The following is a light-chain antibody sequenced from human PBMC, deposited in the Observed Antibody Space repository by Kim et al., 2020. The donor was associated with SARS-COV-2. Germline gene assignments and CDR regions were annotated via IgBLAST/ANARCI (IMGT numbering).Light chain of an antibody. V-gene: IGLV3-1*01. CDR2: QDN. CDR1: KLGDKY. Sequence: SYELTQPPSVSVFPGQTASITCSGDKLGDKYASWYQQKSGQSPVLVIYQDNKRPSGIPARFSGSNSGNTATLTISGTQAMDEADYYCQAWDSSTYVFGPGTEVTVL. CDR3: QAWDSSTYV. J-gene: IGLJ1*01.